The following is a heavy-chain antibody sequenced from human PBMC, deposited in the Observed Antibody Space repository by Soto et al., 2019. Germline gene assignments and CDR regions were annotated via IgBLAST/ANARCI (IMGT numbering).Heavy chain of an antibody. J-gene: IGHJ4*02. CDR1: GGSISSSNW. V-gene: IGHV4-4*02. CDR2: IYHSGST. Sequence: PSETLSLTCAVSGGSISSSNWCSWVRQPPGKGLEWIGEIYHSGSTNYNPSLKSRVTISVDKSKNQFSLKLSSVTAADTAVYYCARDRGWNTDYGSGSYYKGYFDYWGQGTLVTVSS. D-gene: IGHD3-10*01. CDR3: ARDRGWNTDYGSGSYYKGYFDY.